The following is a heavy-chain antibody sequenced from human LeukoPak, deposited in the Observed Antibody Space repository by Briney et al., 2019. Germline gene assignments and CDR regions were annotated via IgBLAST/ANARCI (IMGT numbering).Heavy chain of an antibody. CDR1: GYTLTELS. Sequence: ASVKVSCKVSGYTLTELSMHWVRQAPGKGLEWMGGFDPEDGETIYAQKFQGRVTMTEDTSTDTAYMELSSLRSEDTAVYYCATRRWLQFPRVGFPHAYDYWGQGTLVTVSS. CDR3: ATRRWLQFPRVGFPHAYDY. J-gene: IGHJ4*02. CDR2: FDPEDGET. V-gene: IGHV1-24*01. D-gene: IGHD5-24*01.